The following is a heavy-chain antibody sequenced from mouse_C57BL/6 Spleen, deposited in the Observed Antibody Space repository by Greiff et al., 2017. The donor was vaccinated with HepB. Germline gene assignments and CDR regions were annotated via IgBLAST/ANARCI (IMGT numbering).Heavy chain of an antibody. Sequence: EVQLQQSGPELVKPGASVKISCKASGYSFTDYNMNWVKQSNGKSLEWIGVINPNYGTTSYNQKFKGKATLTVDQSSSTAYMQLNSLTSEDSAVYYCASPVYGSRREGAMDYWGQGTSVTVSS. J-gene: IGHJ4*01. CDR3: ASPVYGSRREGAMDY. CDR2: INPNYGTT. CDR1: GYSFTDYN. V-gene: IGHV1-39*01. D-gene: IGHD1-1*01.